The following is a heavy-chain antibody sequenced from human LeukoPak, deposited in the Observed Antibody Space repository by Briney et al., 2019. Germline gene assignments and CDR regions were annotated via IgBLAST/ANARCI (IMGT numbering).Heavy chain of an antibody. CDR1: GFTFSTYW. CDR3: ARTYYYDSSGYFDAFDI. V-gene: IGHV3-7*01. CDR2: IKQDGREK. Sequence: GGSLRLSCEPPGFTFSTYWMSWVPQAPGRGRGWVSNIKQDGREKTYVDSVRGRLTISRDNAKNPLYLQMNSLRAEDTAVYYCARTYYYDSSGYFDAFDIWGQGTMVTVSS. D-gene: IGHD3-22*01. J-gene: IGHJ3*02.